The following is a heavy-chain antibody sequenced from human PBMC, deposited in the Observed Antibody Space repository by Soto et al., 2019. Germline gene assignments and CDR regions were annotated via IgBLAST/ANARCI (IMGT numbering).Heavy chain of an antibody. D-gene: IGHD3-22*01. CDR3: ASCGSSGYYLDY. Sequence: QVQLVQSGAEVKEPGASVKVSCKASGYTFTSYGLNWVRQAPGQVLEWMGWISAYNGNTNYAQKFQGRATMTTDTSTSTAYMELRGLRSDDTAVYYCASCGSSGYYLDYWGQGTLVNVSA. V-gene: IGHV1-18*01. CDR2: ISAYNGNT. J-gene: IGHJ4*02. CDR1: GYTFTSYG.